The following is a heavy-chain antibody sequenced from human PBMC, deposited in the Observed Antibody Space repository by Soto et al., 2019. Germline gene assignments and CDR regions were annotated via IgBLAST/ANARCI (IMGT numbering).Heavy chain of an antibody. CDR3: AIWGDCPYYFDY. Sequence: SETLSLTCTVSGGSISSSSYYWGWIRQPPGKGLEWIGSIYYSGSTYYNPSLKSRVTISVDTSKNQFSLKLSSVTAADTAVYYCAIWGDCPYYFDYWGQGTLVTVSS. CDR1: GGSISSSSYY. J-gene: IGHJ4*02. D-gene: IGHD2-21*02. V-gene: IGHV4-39*01. CDR2: IYYSGST.